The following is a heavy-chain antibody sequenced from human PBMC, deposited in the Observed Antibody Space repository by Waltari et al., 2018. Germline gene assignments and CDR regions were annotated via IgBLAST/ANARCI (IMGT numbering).Heavy chain of an antibody. CDR1: GFNFSDYS. J-gene: IGHJ6*02. D-gene: IGHD2-21*02. CDR2: LTGSSGAI. CDR3: ARGLQYAMDV. V-gene: IGHV3-48*01. Sequence: EVQLVESGGGLVQPGGSLRLSCVTSGFNFSDYSMNWARQAPGKGLEWVSYLTGSSGAIHYADSVRGRFTISRDNDKNSVFLQMNNLRADDTAVYYCARGLQYAMDVWGLGTTVTVPS.